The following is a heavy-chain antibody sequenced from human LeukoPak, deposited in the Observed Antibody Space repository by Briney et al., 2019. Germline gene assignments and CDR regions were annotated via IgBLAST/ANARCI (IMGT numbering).Heavy chain of an antibody. V-gene: IGHV3-21*01. CDR2: ISSSSSYI. Sequence: KSGGSLRLSCAASGFTFSSYSMNWVRQAPGKGLEWVSSISSSSSYIYYADSVKGRFTISRDNAKNSLYLQMNSLRAEDTAVYYCARIRYGSGSGDYWGQGTLVTVSS. J-gene: IGHJ4*02. CDR1: GFTFSSYS. CDR3: ARIRYGSGSGDY. D-gene: IGHD3-10*01.